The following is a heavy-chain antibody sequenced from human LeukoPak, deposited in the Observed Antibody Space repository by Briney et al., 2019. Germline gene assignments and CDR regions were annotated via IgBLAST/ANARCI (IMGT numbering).Heavy chain of an antibody. CDR2: IYYSGST. J-gene: IGHJ3*02. Sequence: SETLSLTCTVSGGSISSYYWSWIRQPPGKGLEWIGYIYYSGSTNYNPSLKSRVTISVDTSKNQFSLKLSSVTAADTAAYYCARQISYYDSSGYSNAFDIWGQGTMVTVSS. V-gene: IGHV4-59*08. CDR1: GGSISSYY. D-gene: IGHD3-22*01. CDR3: ARQISYYDSSGYSNAFDI.